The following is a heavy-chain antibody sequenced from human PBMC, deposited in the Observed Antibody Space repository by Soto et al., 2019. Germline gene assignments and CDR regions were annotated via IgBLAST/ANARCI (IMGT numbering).Heavy chain of an antibody. V-gene: IGHV3-23*01. D-gene: IGHD3-10*01. Sequence: EVQLLESGGGLVQPGGSLSLSCTASGFTFSTYAMTWVRQAPGKGLEWVSAISGGGGPTYYADSVKGRFTISRDNSKNTLYLQMTSLRADDTAVYYCAKVSRFLDSGLIWGQGTLVTVSS. CDR2: ISGGGGPT. J-gene: IGHJ3*02. CDR3: AKVSRFLDSGLI. CDR1: GFTFSTYA.